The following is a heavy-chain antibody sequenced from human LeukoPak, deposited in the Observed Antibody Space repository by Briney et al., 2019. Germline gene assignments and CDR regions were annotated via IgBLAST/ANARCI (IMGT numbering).Heavy chain of an antibody. CDR2: ISGSGGST. J-gene: IGHJ4*02. CDR3: AKDHGHYGDYHDY. CDR1: GFTFSSYG. Sequence: GGSLRLSCAASGFTFSSYGMSWVRQAPGKGLEWVSVISGSGGSTYCADSVKGRFTISRDNSKNTLYLQMNSLRAEDTAVYYCAKDHGHYGDYHDYWGQGTLVTVSS. D-gene: IGHD4-17*01. V-gene: IGHV3-23*01.